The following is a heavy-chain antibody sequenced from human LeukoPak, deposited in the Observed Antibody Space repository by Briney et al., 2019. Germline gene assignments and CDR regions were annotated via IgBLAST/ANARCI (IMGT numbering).Heavy chain of an antibody. Sequence: GGSLRLSCAASGFTFSSYRMSWVRQAPGKGLEWVANIKQDGSEKYYVDSVKGRFTISRDNAKNSLYLQMNSLRAEDTAVYYCAVNGGPFDYWGQGTLVTVSS. D-gene: IGHD3-10*01. CDR1: GFTFSSYR. J-gene: IGHJ4*02. V-gene: IGHV3-7*01. CDR2: IKQDGSEK. CDR3: AVNGGPFDY.